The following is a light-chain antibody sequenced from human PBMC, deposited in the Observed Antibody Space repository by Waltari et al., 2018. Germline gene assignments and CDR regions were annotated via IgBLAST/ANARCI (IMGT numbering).Light chain of an antibody. CDR1: QSVSTF. V-gene: IGKV3-20*01. J-gene: IGKJ1*01. CDR2: GAS. Sequence: EIVLTQSPGTLSLYPWERGTLSCRASQSVSTFLAWYQPKPGQAPRLLIYGASTRATGIPDRFSGSGSGTDFSLTISRLEPEDFAVYYCQKYDRLPATFGQGTKVEIK. CDR3: QKYDRLPAT.